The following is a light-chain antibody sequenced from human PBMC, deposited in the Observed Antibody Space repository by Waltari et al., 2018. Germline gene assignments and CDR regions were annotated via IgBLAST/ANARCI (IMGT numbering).Light chain of an antibody. CDR3: QQGYSRVT. CDR1: QNIRNY. J-gene: IGKJ5*01. V-gene: IGKV1-39*01. Sequence: DIQVTQSPSSLSASVGDRVTITCRTSQNIRNYLNWYQPKPGKAPKLLIYAASSLHSDVTSRFSGSGSGADFTLTISSLQPEDYGTYYCQQGYSRVTFGQGTRLEIK. CDR2: AAS.